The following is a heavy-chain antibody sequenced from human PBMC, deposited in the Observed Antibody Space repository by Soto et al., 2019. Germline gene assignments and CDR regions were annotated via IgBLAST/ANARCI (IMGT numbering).Heavy chain of an antibody. V-gene: IGHV4-59*08. J-gene: IGHJ4*02. CDR3: ARRYGDYFDF. CDR1: GGSISSYY. D-gene: IGHD4-17*01. CDR2: IYYSGST. Sequence: QVQLQESGPGLVKPSETLSLTCTVSGGSISSYYWSWIRQPPGKGLEWIGYIYYSGSTNYNPSLESRVTISVDTSKNQFSLKLSSVTAADTAVYHCARRYGDYFDFWGQGTLVTVSS.